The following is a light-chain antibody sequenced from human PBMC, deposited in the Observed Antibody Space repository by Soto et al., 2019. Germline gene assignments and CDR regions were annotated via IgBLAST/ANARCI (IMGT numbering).Light chain of an antibody. CDR1: TSNIGSNS. CDR2: GDT. V-gene: IGLV1-44*01. J-gene: IGLJ2*01. CDR3: APWDDTLNGPV. Sequence: QSVLTQPPSASGTPGQRVTISCSGSTSNIGSNSVDWYQQLPGRAPKLLIYGDTQRPSGVPDRFSASKSGTSASLAIDGLHSEDEADYYCAPWDDTLNGPVFGGGTQLTVL.